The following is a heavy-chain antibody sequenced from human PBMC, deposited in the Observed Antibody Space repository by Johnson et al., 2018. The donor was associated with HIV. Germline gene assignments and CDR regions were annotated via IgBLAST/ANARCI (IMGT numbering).Heavy chain of an antibody. CDR2: ISYDGGNK. D-gene: IGHD2-8*01. CDR1: GFTFSYYG. V-gene: IGHV3-30-3*02. J-gene: IGHJ3*02. CDR3: AKNGARGDAFDI. Sequence: QVQLVESGGAVVQPGTSLRLSCAASGFTFSYYGVHWVRQAPGKGLEWVSLISYDGGNKSYADSVRGRFTISRDNSQNTLFLQMNSRRAEDTAVYYCAKNGARGDAFDIWGQGTMVTVSS.